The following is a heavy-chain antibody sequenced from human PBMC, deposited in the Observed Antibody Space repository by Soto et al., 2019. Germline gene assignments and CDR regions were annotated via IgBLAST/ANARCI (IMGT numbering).Heavy chain of an antibody. CDR1: GSLTGTPC. CDR3: VSTVVVAATVNWFDP. CDR2: IYYRGST. D-gene: IGHD2-15*01. Sequence: PSESLSLTFTVPGSLTGTPCWTWIRKPQGKGLEWIGNIYYRGSTNYNSSLKTRVTVSVDTSKNQFTLNLSYLTASDTAAHSCVSTVVVAATVNWFDPWRQGTLVTVSS. V-gene: IGHV4-59*11. J-gene: IGHJ5*02.